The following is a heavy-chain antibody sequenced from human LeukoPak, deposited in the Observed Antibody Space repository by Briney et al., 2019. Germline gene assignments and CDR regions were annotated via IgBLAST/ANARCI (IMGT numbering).Heavy chain of an antibody. J-gene: IGHJ4*02. Sequence: GGSLRLSCAASGFTITTYAINWVRQAPGKGLEWVSGIGGGGTEYYADSVKGRFIISSDSSQNLVPLQMNSLTVEDTAVYYCARAQGALYYWGQGTLVTVSS. CDR3: ARAQGALYY. CDR1: GFTITTYA. D-gene: IGHD1-26*01. CDR2: IGGGGTE. V-gene: IGHV3-23*01.